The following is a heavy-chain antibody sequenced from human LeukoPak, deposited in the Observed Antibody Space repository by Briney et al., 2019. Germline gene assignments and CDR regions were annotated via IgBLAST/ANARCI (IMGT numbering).Heavy chain of an antibody. CDR3: ARLRLDWGFGELSV. V-gene: IGHV4-61*02. J-gene: IGHJ4*02. CDR2: ISSSGST. D-gene: IGHD3-10*01. CDR1: GDSISSGDYY. Sequence: PSETLSLTCTVSGDSISSGDYYWSWIRQPAGKGLEWIGRISSSGSTNYNPSLKSRVTISVDTSKNQFSLKLSSVTAADTAVYYCARLRLDWGFGELSVWGQGTLVTVSS.